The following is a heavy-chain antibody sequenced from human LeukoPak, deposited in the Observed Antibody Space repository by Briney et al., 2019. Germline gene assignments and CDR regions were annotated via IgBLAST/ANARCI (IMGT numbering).Heavy chain of an antibody. CDR1: GGSISTYY. CDR2: IHYSGSS. J-gene: IGHJ4*02. D-gene: IGHD6-13*01. CDR3: ARGAAATY. Sequence: PSETLSLTCAVSGGSISTYYSSWIRQPPGKGLEWIGYIHYSGSSNYNPSLKSRVTISLDTSKNQFSLKLSSVTAADTAVYYCARGAAATYWGQGTLVTVSS. V-gene: IGHV4-59*01.